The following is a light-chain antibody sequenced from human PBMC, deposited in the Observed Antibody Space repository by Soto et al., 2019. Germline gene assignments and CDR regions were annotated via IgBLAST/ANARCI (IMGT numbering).Light chain of an antibody. CDR1: QSVSTY. Sequence: EIVLTQSPATLSLSPGERVTLSCRASQSVSTYLAWYQHKPGQAPRLLIYDASNRATGIPARFSGSGSGTDFTLTISRLEPEDSAVYDWLHRYNWPLTFGGGTKVEIK. CDR3: LHRYNWPLT. CDR2: DAS. J-gene: IGKJ4*01. V-gene: IGKV3-11*01.